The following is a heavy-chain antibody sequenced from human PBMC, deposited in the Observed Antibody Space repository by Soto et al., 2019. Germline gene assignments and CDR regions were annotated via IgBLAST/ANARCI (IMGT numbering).Heavy chain of an antibody. Sequence: QITLEETGPTLVKPTQTLTLTCTFSGFSLTTGRVGVGWIRQPPGKALEWLAVIHWNDDNHYSPSLKSRLTXTXAPSKNPVVLTLTNMDPVDTATYYCTHRLVGSGQGYWGQGTLVTVSS. D-gene: IGHD2-15*01. CDR3: THRLVGSGQGY. CDR2: IHWNDDN. V-gene: IGHV2-5*01. CDR1: GFSLTTGRVG. J-gene: IGHJ4*02.